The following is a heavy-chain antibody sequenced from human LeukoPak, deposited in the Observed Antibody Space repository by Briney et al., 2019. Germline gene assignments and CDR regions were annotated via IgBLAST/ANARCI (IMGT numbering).Heavy chain of an antibody. J-gene: IGHJ5*02. CDR1: GGSFSGYY. V-gene: IGHV4-34*01. CDR2: INHSGST. Sequence: PSETLSLTCAVYGGSFSGYYWSWVRQPPGKGLEWIVEINHSGSTNYNPSLKSRVTISVDTSKNQFSLKLSSVTAADTAVYYCTRRSALYGWFDPWGQGTLVTVSS. CDR3: TRRSALYGWFDP. D-gene: IGHD2-2*02.